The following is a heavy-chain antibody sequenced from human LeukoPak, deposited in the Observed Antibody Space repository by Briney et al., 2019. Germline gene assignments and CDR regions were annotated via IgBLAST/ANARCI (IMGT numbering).Heavy chain of an antibody. CDR2: ISAYNGNT. J-gene: IGHJ3*02. Sequence: ASVKVSCKASGYTFTSYGISWVRQAPGQGLERMGWISAYNGNTNYAQKLQGRVTMTTDTSTSTAYMELRSLRSDDTAVYYCARDGGYWFGVTVGNAFDIWGQGTMVTVSS. CDR1: GYTFTSYG. V-gene: IGHV1-18*01. D-gene: IGHD3-10*01. CDR3: ARDGGYWFGVTVGNAFDI.